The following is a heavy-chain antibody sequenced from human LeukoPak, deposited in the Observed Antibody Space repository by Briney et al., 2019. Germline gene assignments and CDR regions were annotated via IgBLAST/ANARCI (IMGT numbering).Heavy chain of an antibody. D-gene: IGHD3-22*01. CDR1: GYRFTSYW. CDR3: ARTGGYYDSSGYLYFDY. CDR2: VYPGDSNT. Sequence: GESLKISCQGSGYRFTSYWIGWVRQMPGKGLEWMGIVYPGDSNTRYNPSFQGHVTISADKSISTAYLQWSSLKASDTAMYYCARTGGYYDSSGYLYFDYRGQGTLVTVSS. V-gene: IGHV5-51*01. J-gene: IGHJ4*02.